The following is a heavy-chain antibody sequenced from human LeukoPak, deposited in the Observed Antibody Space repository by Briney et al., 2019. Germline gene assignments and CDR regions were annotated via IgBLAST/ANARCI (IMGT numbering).Heavy chain of an antibody. CDR3: ARGAEYAYYDFWSGYYPGIDGMDV. J-gene: IGHJ6*02. D-gene: IGHD3-3*01. CDR2: IYYSGST. CDR1: GGSISGSSYY. Sequence: SETLSLTCTVSGGSISGSSYYWGWIRQPPGKGLEWIGSIYYSGSTYYNPSLKSRVTISVDKSKNQFSLKLSSVTAADTAVYYCARGAEYAYYDFWSGYYPGIDGMDVWGQGTTVTVSS. V-gene: IGHV4-39*07.